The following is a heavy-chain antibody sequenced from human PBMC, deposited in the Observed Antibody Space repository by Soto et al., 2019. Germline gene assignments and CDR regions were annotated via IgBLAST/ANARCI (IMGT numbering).Heavy chain of an antibody. CDR1: GYTFTGYA. D-gene: IGHD6-19*01. J-gene: IGHJ4*02. CDR2: INAGNGNT. CDR3: AIAVAVPPDFDY. V-gene: IGHV1-3*01. Sequence: ASVKVSCKASGYTFTGYAMHWVRQAPGQRLEWMGWINAGNGNTKYSQKFQGSVTITRDTSASTAYMDLSSLRSEDTAVYYCAIAVAVPPDFDYWGQGTLVTVSS.